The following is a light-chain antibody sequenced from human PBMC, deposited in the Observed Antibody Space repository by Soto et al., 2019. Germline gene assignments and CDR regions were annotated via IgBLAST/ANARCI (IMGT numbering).Light chain of an antibody. CDR2: WAS. Sequence: DIVMTQSPDSLPVSLGERATINCKSSQSVFDSSTNKYHLAWYQQKPGKSPNLLITWASSRGSGVPDRFSGSGSGTDFTLTISNLQAEDVAVYYCQQYYDTPPTFGQGTRVEI. CDR3: QQYYDTPPT. V-gene: IGKV4-1*01. J-gene: IGKJ1*01. CDR1: QSVFDSSTNKYH.